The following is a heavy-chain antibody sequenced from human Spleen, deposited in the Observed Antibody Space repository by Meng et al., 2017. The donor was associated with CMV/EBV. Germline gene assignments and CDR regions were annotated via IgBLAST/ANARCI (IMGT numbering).Heavy chain of an antibody. V-gene: IGHV6-1*01. CDR2: TYYRSKWYS. CDR1: GDSVSSNSAA. CDR3: VRDMHSTMYYFDY. J-gene: IGHJ4*02. D-gene: IGHD2-15*01. Sequence: SQTLSLTCAISGDSVSSNSAAWNWIRQSPSRGPEWLGRTYYRSKWYSDYAVFVKSRVTINPDTSKNQFSLQLNSPTPEDTAVYYCVRDMHSTMYYFDYWGQGTLVTVS.